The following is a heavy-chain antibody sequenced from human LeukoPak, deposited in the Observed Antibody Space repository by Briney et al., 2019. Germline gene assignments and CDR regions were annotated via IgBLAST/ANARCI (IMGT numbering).Heavy chain of an antibody. CDR2: FDPEDGET. D-gene: IGHD3-22*01. V-gene: IGHV1-24*01. J-gene: IGHJ3*02. Sequence: GASVKVSCKVSGYTLTEFSMHWVRQAPGKGLEWMGGFDPEDGETIYAQKFQGRVTMTEDTSTDTAYMELSSLRSEDTAVYYCASGYYSNHDAFDIWGQGTMVTVSS. CDR1: GYTLTEFS. CDR3: ASGYYSNHDAFDI.